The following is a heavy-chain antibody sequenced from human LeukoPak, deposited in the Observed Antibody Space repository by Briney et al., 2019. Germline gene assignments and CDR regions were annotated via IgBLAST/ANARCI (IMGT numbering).Heavy chain of an antibody. D-gene: IGHD1-14*01. J-gene: IGHJ4*02. Sequence: SETLSLTCTVSGYSISSGYYWGWIRQPPGKGLEWIGSIYHSGSTYYNPSLKSRVTISVDTSKNQFSLKLSSVTAADTAVYYCARGVGRYNRNYFDYWGQGTLVTVSS. V-gene: IGHV4-38-2*02. CDR2: IYHSGST. CDR1: GYSISSGYY. CDR3: ARGVGRYNRNYFDY.